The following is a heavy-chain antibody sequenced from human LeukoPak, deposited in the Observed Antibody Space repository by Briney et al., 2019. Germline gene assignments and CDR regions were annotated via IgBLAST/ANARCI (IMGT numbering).Heavy chain of an antibody. D-gene: IGHD3-22*01. CDR2: ISGSGINT. CDR3: AHTSVAVISQYYFDY. CDR1: GFTFRRSA. Sequence: GSLRLSCAASGFTFRRSAMSRVRQARGEGLEWGPGISGSGINTDYADSVKGRFTISRDNSQNTLYLQMNSLRAEDTAVYYCAHTSVAVISQYYFDYWGQGTLVTVSS. V-gene: IGHV3-23*01. J-gene: IGHJ4*02.